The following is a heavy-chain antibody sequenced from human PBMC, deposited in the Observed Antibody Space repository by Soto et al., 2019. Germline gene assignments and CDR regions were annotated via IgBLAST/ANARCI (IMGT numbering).Heavy chain of an antibody. V-gene: IGHV4-31*03. CDR3: ARWADHGDYRGDDY. CDR2: SYYSEYT. D-gene: IGHD4-17*01. CDR1: GGSVSSGGYY. Sequence: QVQLQESGPGLVKPTQTLSLTCTVSGGSVSSGGYYWSWIRQPPGKGLEWIGYSYYSEYTYYNPSLNSRVSISVDTSKNQFSLKLSSVTAADTAVYYCARWADHGDYRGDDYWGQGMLVTVSS. J-gene: IGHJ4*02.